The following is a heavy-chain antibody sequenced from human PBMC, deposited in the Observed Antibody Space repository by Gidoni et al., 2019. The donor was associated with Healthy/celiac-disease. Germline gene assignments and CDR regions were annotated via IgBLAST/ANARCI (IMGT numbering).Heavy chain of an antibody. CDR3: ARLDIAAAGGGGNWFDP. Sequence: QVQLQESGPGLVKPSETLSLTCTVSGGSISSYYWSWIRQPPGKGLEWIGYIYYSGSTNYNPSLKSRVTISVDTSKNQFSLKLSSVTAADTAVYYCARLDIAAAGGGGNWFDPWGQGTLVTVSS. D-gene: IGHD6-13*01. CDR2: IYYSGST. V-gene: IGHV4-59*08. CDR1: GGSISSYY. J-gene: IGHJ5*02.